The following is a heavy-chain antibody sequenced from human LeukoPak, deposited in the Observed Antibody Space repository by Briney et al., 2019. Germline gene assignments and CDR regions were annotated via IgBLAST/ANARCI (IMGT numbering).Heavy chain of an antibody. J-gene: IGHJ4*02. CDR2: ISYDGSNK. CDR1: GFTFSSYA. V-gene: IGHV3-30*01. CDR3: ASGSAMVRGDNFDY. Sequence: PGRSLRLSCAASGFTFSSYAMHWVRQAPGKGLEWVAVISYDGSNKYYADSVKGRFTISRGNSKNTLYLQMNSLRAEDTAVYYCASGSAMVRGDNFDYWGQGTLVTVSS. D-gene: IGHD3-10*01.